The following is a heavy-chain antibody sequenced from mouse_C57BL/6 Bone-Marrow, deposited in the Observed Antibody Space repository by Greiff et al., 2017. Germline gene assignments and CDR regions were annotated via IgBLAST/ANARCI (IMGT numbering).Heavy chain of an antibody. Sequence: QVHVKQSGAELVRPGASVKLSCKASGYTFTDYYINWVKQRPGQGLEWIARIYPGSGNTYYNEKFKGKATLTAEKSSSTAYMQLSSLTSEDSAVYFCAHYYGSSGDYWGQGTSVTVSS. D-gene: IGHD1-1*01. V-gene: IGHV1-76*01. CDR1: GYTFTDYY. CDR2: IYPGSGNT. CDR3: AHYYGSSGDY. J-gene: IGHJ4*01.